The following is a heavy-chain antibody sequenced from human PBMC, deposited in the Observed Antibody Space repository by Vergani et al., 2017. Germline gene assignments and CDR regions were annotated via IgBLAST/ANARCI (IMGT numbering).Heavy chain of an antibody. CDR1: GYSFTSYW. J-gene: IGHJ4*02. D-gene: IGHD3-9*01. CDR2: IYPGDSDT. Sequence: EVQLVQSGAEVKKPGESLKISCKGSGYSFTSYWIGWVRQMPGKGLEWMGIIYPGDSDTRYSPSFQGQVTISADKSISTAYLQWSSLKASDTAMYYCARRYYDILTGYYRVDYWGQGTLVTVSS. V-gene: IGHV5-51*01. CDR3: ARRYYDILTGYYRVDY.